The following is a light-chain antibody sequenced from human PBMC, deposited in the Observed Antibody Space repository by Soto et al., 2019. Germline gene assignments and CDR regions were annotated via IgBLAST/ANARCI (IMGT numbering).Light chain of an antibody. V-gene: IGKV1-5*01. CDR3: QQFNGYWT. Sequence: DIQMTQSPSTLSASVGDRVTVTCRASQSISNWLAWYQQKPGKAPKLLIYDASSLASGVPSRFSGSGSGTEFTLNISSLQPDDFATYYCQQFNGYWTFGQGTKVEIK. CDR2: DAS. CDR1: QSISNW. J-gene: IGKJ1*01.